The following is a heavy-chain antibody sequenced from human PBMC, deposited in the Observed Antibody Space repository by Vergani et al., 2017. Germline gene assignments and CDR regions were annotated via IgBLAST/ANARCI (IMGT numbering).Heavy chain of an antibody. V-gene: IGHV3-33*01. D-gene: IGHD3-3*01. CDR1: GFTFGDYA. Sequence: VQLVESGGGLVQPGRSLRLSCTASGFTFGDYAMSWVRQAPGKGLEWVAVIWYDGSNKYFADSVRGRFTISRDNSKNTLYLQMNSLRAEDTAVYYCTRALYDFWSGYYSRDAFDIWGQGTMVTVSS. CDR2: IWYDGSNK. J-gene: IGHJ3*02. CDR3: TRALYDFWSGYYSRDAFDI.